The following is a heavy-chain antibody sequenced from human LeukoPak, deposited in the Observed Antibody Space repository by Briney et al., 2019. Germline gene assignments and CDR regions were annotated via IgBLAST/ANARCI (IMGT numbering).Heavy chain of an antibody. D-gene: IGHD6-13*01. CDR1: GFTFSSYE. V-gene: IGHV3-48*03. J-gene: IGHJ4*02. CDR2: ISSSGSTI. CDR3: ARAPGYQFLTN. Sequence: GGSLRLSCAASGFTFSSYEMSWVRQAPGKGLEWVSYISSSGSTIYYADSVKGRFTISRDNAKNSLYLQMNSLRAEDTAVYYCARAPGYQFLTNWGQGTLVTVSS.